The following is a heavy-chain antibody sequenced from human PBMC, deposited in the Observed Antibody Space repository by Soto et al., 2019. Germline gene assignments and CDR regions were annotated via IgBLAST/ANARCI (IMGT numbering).Heavy chain of an antibody. CDR1: GGSISSYY. D-gene: IGHD1-1*01. CDR3: ASVKNWNVSDY. J-gene: IGHJ4*02. V-gene: IGHV4-59*01. CDR2: IYYSGST. Sequence: PSETLSLTCTVSGGSISSYYWSWIRQPPGKGLEWIGYIYYSGSTNYNPSLKSRVTISVDTSKNQFSLKLSSVTAADTAVYYCASVKNWNVSDYWGKGTLVTVSS.